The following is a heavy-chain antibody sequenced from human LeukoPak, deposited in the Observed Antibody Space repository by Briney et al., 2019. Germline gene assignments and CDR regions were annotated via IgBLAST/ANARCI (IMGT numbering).Heavy chain of an antibody. J-gene: IGHJ4*02. CDR2: INEDGSER. CDR1: GFSFDSYW. V-gene: IGHV3-7*01. CDR3: VKECQTKRDLLDY. Sequence: GGSLRLSCVGSGFSFDSYWMSWVRQAPGKGLEWVANINEDGSERYYVDSVKGRFTISRDNAESPLSLQMNRMRGEDTAVYYCVKECQTKRDLLDYWGQGTLVTVSS. D-gene: IGHD1-26*01.